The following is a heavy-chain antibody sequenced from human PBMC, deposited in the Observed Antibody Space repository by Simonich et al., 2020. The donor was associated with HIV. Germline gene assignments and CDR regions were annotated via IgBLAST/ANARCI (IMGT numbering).Heavy chain of an antibody. CDR2: INHGEST. D-gene: IGHD4-17*01. CDR1: GGSFSGYY. J-gene: IGHJ4*02. CDR3: ARRHPTTVTTPYFDY. Sequence: QVQLQQWGAGLLKPSETLSLTCAVYGGSFSGYYWSWIRQPPGQGLEGIGEINHGESTNYNPSRKSRVTISVDTSKNQFSLKLSSVTAADTAVYYCARRHPTTVTTPYFDYWGQGTLVTVSS. V-gene: IGHV4-34*01.